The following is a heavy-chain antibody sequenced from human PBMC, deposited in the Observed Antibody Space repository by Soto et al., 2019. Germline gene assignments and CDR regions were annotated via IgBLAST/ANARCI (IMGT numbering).Heavy chain of an antibody. CDR1: AFSFSHYA. CDR2: ISYDGNIK. D-gene: IGHD2-15*01. V-gene: IGHV3-30-3*01. J-gene: IGHJ6*02. Sequence: GGSLLSCGASAFSFSHYAMHWVRQAPGKGLECVAVISYDGNIKRYADSVKGRFTISRDNSESTLYLQMNSLSPEDTAVYYCARAGYCSGGRCYSPYYYYYGMDVWGQGTTVTVSS. CDR3: ARAGYCSGGRCYSPYYYYYGMDV.